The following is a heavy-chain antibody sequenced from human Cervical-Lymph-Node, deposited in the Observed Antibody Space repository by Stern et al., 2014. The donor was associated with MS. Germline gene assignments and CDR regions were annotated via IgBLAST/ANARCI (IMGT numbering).Heavy chain of an antibody. Sequence: QLQLQESGPGLVKPSETLSLTCTVSGGSISSYYWNWIRQPPGKELEWIGYIYYSGNTNYNPSLKSRVTISVDTSKNQFSLKLSSVTAADTAVYYCARGLRFTVVRGLHFDYWGQGALVTVSS. J-gene: IGHJ4*02. CDR2: IYYSGNT. CDR1: GGSISSYY. D-gene: IGHD3-10*01. CDR3: ARGLRFTVVRGLHFDY. V-gene: IGHV4-59*01.